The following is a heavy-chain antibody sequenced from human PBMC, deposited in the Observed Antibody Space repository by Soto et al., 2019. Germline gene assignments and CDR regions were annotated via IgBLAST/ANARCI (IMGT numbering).Heavy chain of an antibody. CDR3: ARIPVDTSMIYWLDP. J-gene: IGHJ5*02. CDR2: IYYSGNT. V-gene: IGHV4-61*08. D-gene: IGHD5-18*01. CDR1: GGSVSSGDYY. Sequence: SQTLSLTCTVSGGSVSSGDYYWSWIRQPPGKGLEWIGYIYYSGNTNYNPSLKSRVIISVDTSKNLFSLKLTSVTAADTAVYYCARIPVDTSMIYWLDPWGQGTLVTVSS.